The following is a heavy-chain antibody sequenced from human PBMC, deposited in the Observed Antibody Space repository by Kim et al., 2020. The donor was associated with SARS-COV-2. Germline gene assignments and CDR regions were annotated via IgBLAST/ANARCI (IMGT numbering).Heavy chain of an antibody. CDR1: GFTFSSYA. D-gene: IGHD1-7*01. CDR3: AKSTGTAAGFDY. Sequence: GGSLRLSCAASGFTFSSYAMNWVRQAPGKGLEWVSAISSNGAPTYYANSVKGRFTISRDNSKSTLYLQVNSLRAEDTAIYYCAKSTGTAAGFDYWGQGTLVTVSS. J-gene: IGHJ4*02. V-gene: IGHV3-23*01. CDR2: ISSNGAPT.